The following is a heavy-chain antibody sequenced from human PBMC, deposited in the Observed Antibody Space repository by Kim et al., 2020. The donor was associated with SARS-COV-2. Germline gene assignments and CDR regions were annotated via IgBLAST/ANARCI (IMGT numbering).Heavy chain of an antibody. Sequence: GGSLRLSCASSEFIFSNFAMHWVRQAPGKGLEWVADIWSNGISKFYADSVKGRFTISRDSSKNTLCLQMNSLRAEETALYYCAREMTGTGAFDIWGQGT. V-gene: IGHV3-33*01. J-gene: IGHJ3*02. D-gene: IGHD1-1*01. CDR3: AREMTGTGAFDI. CDR1: EFIFSNFA. CDR2: IWSNGISK.